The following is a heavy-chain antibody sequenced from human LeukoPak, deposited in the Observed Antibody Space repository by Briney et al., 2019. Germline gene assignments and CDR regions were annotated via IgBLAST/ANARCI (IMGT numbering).Heavy chain of an antibody. Sequence: QPGGSLRLSCAASGFPFSNYWIHWVRQAPGKGRVWVSRMNSDVSSRNYADSVKGRFTISRDNAKNTVYLQMNSLRAEDTAVYYCASASSHRIAAGGDYWGQGTLVTVSS. J-gene: IGHJ4*02. CDR2: MNSDVSSR. CDR3: ASASSHRIAAGGDY. CDR1: GFPFSNYW. V-gene: IGHV3-74*01. D-gene: IGHD6-13*01.